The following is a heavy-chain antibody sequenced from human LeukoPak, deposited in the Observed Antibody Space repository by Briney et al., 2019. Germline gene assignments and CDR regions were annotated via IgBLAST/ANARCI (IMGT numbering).Heavy chain of an antibody. V-gene: IGHV3-23*01. J-gene: IGHJ4*02. CDR1: GFTFSGYA. CDR3: AKDGLYFDGSAHIYYFDA. Sequence: GGSLRLSCAASGFTFSGYAMTWVRQAPGKGLEWVSSITDSGDFTYYVDSVKGRFTISRDNSKNTLYLQMNNLRGEDTALYYCAKDGLYFDGSAHIYYFDAWGQGTLVAVSS. CDR2: ITDSGDFT. D-gene: IGHD3-22*01.